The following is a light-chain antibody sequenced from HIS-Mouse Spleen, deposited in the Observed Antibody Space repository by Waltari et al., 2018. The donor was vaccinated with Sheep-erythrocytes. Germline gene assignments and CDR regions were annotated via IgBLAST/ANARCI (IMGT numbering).Light chain of an antibody. CDR1: QSISSW. Sequence: IQMTQSPSTLSVSVGDRVTITCRASQSISSWLAWYQQKPGKAPKLLIYKASSLESGVPSRFSGSGFGTEFTLTISSLQPDDFATYYCQQYNSSLTFGPGTKVDIK. CDR3: QQYNSSLT. CDR2: KAS. V-gene: IGKV1-5*03. J-gene: IGKJ3*01.